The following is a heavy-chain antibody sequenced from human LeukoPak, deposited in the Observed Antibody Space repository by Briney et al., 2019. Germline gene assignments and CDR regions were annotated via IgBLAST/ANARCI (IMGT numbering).Heavy chain of an antibody. Sequence: PSETLSLTCTVSGGSISSYYWSWIRQPPGKGLEWIGYIYYSGSTNYNPSLKSRVTISVDTSKNQFSLKLSSVTAADTAVYYCARWGGGDLDAFDIWGQGTMVTVSS. CDR3: ARWGGGDLDAFDI. CDR2: IYYSGST. D-gene: IGHD4-17*01. V-gene: IGHV4-59*01. J-gene: IGHJ3*02. CDR1: GGSISSYY.